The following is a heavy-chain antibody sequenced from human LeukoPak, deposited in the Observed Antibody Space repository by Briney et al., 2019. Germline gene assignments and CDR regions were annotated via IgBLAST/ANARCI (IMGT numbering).Heavy chain of an antibody. V-gene: IGHV3-7*01. J-gene: IGHJ4*02. CDR1: GFTFSSYW. CDR3: ARVRDYYDSSGYYYAFDY. CDR2: IKQDGSEK. Sequence: GGSLRLSCAASGFTFSSYWMSWVRQAPGKGLEWVSNIKQDGSEKYYVDSVKGRFTISRDNAKNSLYLQMNSLRAEDTAVYYCARVRDYYDSSGYYYAFDYWGQGTLVTVSS. D-gene: IGHD3-22*01.